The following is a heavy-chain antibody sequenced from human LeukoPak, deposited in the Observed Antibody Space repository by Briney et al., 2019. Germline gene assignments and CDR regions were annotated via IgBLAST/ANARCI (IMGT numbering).Heavy chain of an antibody. J-gene: IGHJ6*02. CDR2: INHSGST. CDR1: GGSFSGYY. D-gene: IGHD3-10*01. V-gene: IGHV4-34*01. Sequence: SETLSLTCAVYGGSFSGYYWSWIRQPPGKGLEWIGEINHSGSTNYNPSLKSRVTISVDTSKNQFSLKLSSVTAADTAVYYCARPGYYGSGSPLQIYYYGMDVWGQGTTVTVSS. CDR3: ARPGYYGSGSPLQIYYYGMDV.